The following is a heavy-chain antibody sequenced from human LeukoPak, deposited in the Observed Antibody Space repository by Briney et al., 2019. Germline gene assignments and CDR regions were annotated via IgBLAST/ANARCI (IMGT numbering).Heavy chain of an antibody. CDR1: GGSFSCYY. CDR3: AGIATGFNWFDP. J-gene: IGHJ5*02. Sequence: SETLSLTCAVYGGSFSCYYWSWIRQPPGKGLEWIGEINHSGSTNYNPSLKSRVTISVDTSKNQFSLKLSSVTAADTAVYYCAGIATGFNWFDPWGQGTLVTVSS. D-gene: IGHD6-13*01. V-gene: IGHV4-34*01. CDR2: INHSGST.